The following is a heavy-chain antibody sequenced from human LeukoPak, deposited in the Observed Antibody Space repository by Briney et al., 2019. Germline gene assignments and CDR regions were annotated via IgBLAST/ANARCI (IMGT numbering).Heavy chain of an antibody. V-gene: IGHV4-4*07. Sequence: KPSETLSLTCTVSGGSISSYYWSCIRQPAGKGLEWIGRIYTSGSTNYNPSFKSRVTISVDTSKNQFSLKLSSVTAADTAVYYCARRVHYYYDSSGYYSLGKYYFDYWGQGTLVTVSS. CDR2: IYTSGST. CDR1: GGSISSYY. J-gene: IGHJ4*02. D-gene: IGHD3-22*01. CDR3: ARRVHYYYDSSGYYSLGKYYFDY.